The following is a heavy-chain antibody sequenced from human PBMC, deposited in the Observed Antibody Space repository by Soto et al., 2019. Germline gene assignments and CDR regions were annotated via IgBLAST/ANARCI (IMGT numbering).Heavy chain of an antibody. CDR1: GFTFSIYW. J-gene: IGHJ5*02. Sequence: GGSLRLSCAASGFTFSIYWIHWVRQAPGKGLEWVSYINSNSSTTSYADSVKVRFTISRDNAKTTLYLQINRLREEETGVFYCARGIEPRGQGTLVTVSS. CDR2: INSNSSTT. V-gene: IGHV3-48*02. CDR3: ARGIEP. D-gene: IGHD2-15*01.